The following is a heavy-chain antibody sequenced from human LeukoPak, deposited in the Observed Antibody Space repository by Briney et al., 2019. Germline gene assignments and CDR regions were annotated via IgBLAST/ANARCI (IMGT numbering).Heavy chain of an antibody. CDR3: ARALPGSGYFDY. CDR2: ISSSSSYI. CDR1: GFTFSSYS. J-gene: IGHJ4*02. V-gene: IGHV3-21*01. D-gene: IGHD3-10*01. Sequence: PGGSLRLSCAASGFTFSSYSMNWVRQAPGKGLEWVSSISSSSSYIYYADSVKGRFTISRDNAKNSLYLQMNSLRAEDTAVYYCARALPGSGYFDYWGQGTLVTVSS.